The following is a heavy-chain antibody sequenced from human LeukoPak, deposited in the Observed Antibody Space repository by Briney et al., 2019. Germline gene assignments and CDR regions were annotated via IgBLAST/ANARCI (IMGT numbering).Heavy chain of an antibody. V-gene: IGHV5-51*01. CDR3: ARASYYYDSSGSYPDALDV. J-gene: IGHJ3*01. D-gene: IGHD3-22*01. CDR2: ISPSDSDT. Sequence: GESLKISCKASGYSFTSYWIAWVRQMPGKGLEWMGIISPSDSDTRYSPSFQGQVTISADKSISTAYLQWSSLNASDTAMYYCARASYYYDSSGSYPDALDVWGQGTMVTVSS. CDR1: GYSFTSYW.